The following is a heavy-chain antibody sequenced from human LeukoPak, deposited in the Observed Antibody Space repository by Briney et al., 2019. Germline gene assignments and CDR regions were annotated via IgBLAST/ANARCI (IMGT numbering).Heavy chain of an antibody. CDR1: GFSFRDYA. CDR3: AKSRGAGSGVSTFDA. V-gene: IGHV3-23*01. CDR2: LSPSGGAT. J-gene: IGHJ3*01. D-gene: IGHD3-10*01. Sequence: GGSLRLSCAASGFSFRDYAMSWVRQAPGKGLEWVSALSPSGGATYYADSVKGRFTVSRDNSKNTLYLQMSSLRIEDTAVYYCAKSRGAGSGVSTFDAWGQGTLVTVSS.